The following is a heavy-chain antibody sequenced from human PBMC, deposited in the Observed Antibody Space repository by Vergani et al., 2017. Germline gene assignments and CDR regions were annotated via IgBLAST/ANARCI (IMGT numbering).Heavy chain of an antibody. CDR2: ISGSGVSA. D-gene: IGHD3-10*01. V-gene: IGHV3-23*01. CDR3: ARRDPTEYYLDY. J-gene: IGHJ4*02. Sequence: EVQLLESGGGLVQPGGSLRLTCAASEFTFSNYAMNWVRQAPGKGLEWVSGISGSGVSAYYTDSVKGRFTISRDNSKNTLYLQMNSLRAEDTAVYYCARRDPTEYYLDYWGQGTLVTVSS. CDR1: EFTFSNYA.